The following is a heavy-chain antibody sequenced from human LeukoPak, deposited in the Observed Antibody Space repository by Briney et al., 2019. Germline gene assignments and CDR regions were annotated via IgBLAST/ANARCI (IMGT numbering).Heavy chain of an antibody. Sequence: SQTLSLTCAISGDSVSSNSAVWHWIRQSPSRGLEWLGRTYYRSKWYNEYAVSVKSRITINPDTSKNHFSLQLSSLTPEDTAVYYCARDMFGYYFDYWGQGALVTVSS. CDR2: TYYRSKWYN. V-gene: IGHV6-1*01. D-gene: IGHD3-10*02. CDR1: GDSVSSNSAV. CDR3: ARDMFGYYFDY. J-gene: IGHJ4*02.